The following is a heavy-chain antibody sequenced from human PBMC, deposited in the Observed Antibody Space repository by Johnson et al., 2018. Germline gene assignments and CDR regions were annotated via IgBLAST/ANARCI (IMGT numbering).Heavy chain of an antibody. CDR1: GFTFSSYV. V-gene: IGHV3-30*18. J-gene: IGHJ6*02. Sequence: QVQLVQSGGGVVQPGRSLRLSCAASGFTFSSYVMHWVRQAPGKGLEWVAVISYDGSNKYYADSVKGRFTISRDNSKNTLYLKMNSLRAEDTAVYYCAKEVPRVYYYYGMDVWGQGTTVTVSS. CDR2: ISYDGSNK. CDR3: AKEVPRVYYYYGMDV.